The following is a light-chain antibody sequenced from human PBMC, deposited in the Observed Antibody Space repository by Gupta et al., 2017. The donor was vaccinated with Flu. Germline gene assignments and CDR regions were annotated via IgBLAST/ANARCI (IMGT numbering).Light chain of an antibody. CDR1: QSLLHSNGYNY. J-gene: IGKJ1*01. CDR2: LGS. CDR3: MQARKSPWT. V-gene: IGKV2-28*01. Sequence: DIVMPQSPLPLPVTPGEPASISCRSSQSLLHSNGYNYLDWYLQKPGQSPQLLIYLGSNRASGVPDRFSGSGSGTDFTLKISRVEAEDVGVYYCMQARKSPWTFGQGTKVEIK.